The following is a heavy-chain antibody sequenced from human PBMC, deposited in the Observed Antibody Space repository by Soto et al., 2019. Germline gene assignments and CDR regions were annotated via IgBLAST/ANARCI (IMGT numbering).Heavy chain of an antibody. CDR2: IRSKANSYAT. D-gene: IGHD1-1*01. V-gene: IGHV3-73*01. CDR1: GFTFSGSA. CDR3: TRHGQPGLNDY. J-gene: IGHJ4*02. Sequence: GGSLRLSCAASGFTFSGSAMHWVRQASGKGLEWVGRIRSKANSYATAYAASVKGRFTISRDDSKNTAYLQMNSLKTEDTAVYYCTRHGQPGLNDYWGQGTLVTVSS.